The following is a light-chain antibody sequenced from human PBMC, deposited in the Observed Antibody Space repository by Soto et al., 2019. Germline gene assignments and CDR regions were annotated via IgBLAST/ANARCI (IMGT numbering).Light chain of an antibody. Sequence: IVLTQSPGTLSLSPGDRATLTCRASQSVSTSYLAWYQQKPGQAPRLLSYGASSRATGIPDRFSGSGSGTDFTLTISGLEPEDFTVYYCQQYGNSRGTFGQGTKVDVK. CDR3: QQYGNSRGT. J-gene: IGKJ1*01. CDR1: QSVSTSY. V-gene: IGKV3-20*01. CDR2: GAS.